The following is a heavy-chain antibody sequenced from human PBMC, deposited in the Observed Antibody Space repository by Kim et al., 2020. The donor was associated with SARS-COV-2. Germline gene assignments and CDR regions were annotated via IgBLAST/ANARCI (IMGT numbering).Heavy chain of an antibody. D-gene: IGHD3-16*01. V-gene: IGHV3-48*02. CDR1: GFTFSTYN. Sequence: GGSLRLSCATSGFTFSTYNMNWVRQAPGKGLEWVSFITKTSNTIYYADSVEGRFTISRDNAKKSLFLQMNSLRDEDTALYYCARDGMGGAFETWGQGTMGSVSS. CDR2: ITKTSNTI. CDR3: ARDGMGGAFET. J-gene: IGHJ3*02.